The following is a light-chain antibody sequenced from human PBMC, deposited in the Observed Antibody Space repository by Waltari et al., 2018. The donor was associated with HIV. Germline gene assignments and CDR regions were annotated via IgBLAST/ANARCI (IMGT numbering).Light chain of an antibody. CDR1: KIGSKS. J-gene: IGLJ1*01. CDR3: HVWDRSSDHHV. Sequence: SYVLTPPPSVSVAPGQTARITCGGNKIGSKSVHWYQQKAGQAPVLVVYNGSDRPSGIPERFSGSRSGNTATLTISRVEAGDEADYYCHVWDRSSDHHVFGTGTKVTVL. CDR2: NGS. V-gene: IGLV3-21*02.